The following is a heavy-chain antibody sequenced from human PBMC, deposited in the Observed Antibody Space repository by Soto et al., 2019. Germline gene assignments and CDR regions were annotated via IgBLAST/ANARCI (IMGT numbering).Heavy chain of an antibody. J-gene: IGHJ6*02. CDR1: GYNFINYW. CDR2: IYPGDSAT. V-gene: IGHV5-51*01. CDR3: ARQDSSGYYYYGVDV. Sequence: GESLKISCKGSGYNFINYWIGCVRQMPGKGLEWMGIIYPGDSATRYSPSFQGQVTISADKSISTAYLQWTSLKASDTAMYFCARQDSSGYYYYGVDVWGQGTTVTVSS. D-gene: IGHD3-22*01.